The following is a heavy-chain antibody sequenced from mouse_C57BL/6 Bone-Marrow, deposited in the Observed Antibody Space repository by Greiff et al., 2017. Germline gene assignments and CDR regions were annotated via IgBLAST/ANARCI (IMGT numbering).Heavy chain of an antibody. D-gene: IGHD4-1*01. J-gene: IGHJ2*01. CDR2: IYPTSGRT. Sequence: QVQLKQPGAELVKPGASVKMSCKASGYTFTSYWITWVKQRPGRGLEWIGDIYPTSGRTNYNEKFKSKAILTVDTSSNTAYMQLSSLTSEDSAVFYCARSGPLGRSFDYWGQGTTLTVSS. CDR3: ARSGPLGRSFDY. V-gene: IGHV1-55*01. CDR1: GYTFTSYW.